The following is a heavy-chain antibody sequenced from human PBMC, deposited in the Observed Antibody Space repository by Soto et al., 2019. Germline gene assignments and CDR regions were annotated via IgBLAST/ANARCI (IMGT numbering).Heavy chain of an antibody. J-gene: IGHJ5*02. CDR1: GGTFSSYA. CDR3: AREPPVVTPGPRWFDP. CDR2: IIPIFGTA. Sequence: SVKVSCKASGGTFSSYAISWVRQAPGQGLEWMGGIIPIFGTANYAQKFQGRVTITADESTSTAYMELSSLRSEDTAVYYCAREPPVVTPGPRWFDPWGQGTLVTVSS. D-gene: IGHD3-22*01. V-gene: IGHV1-69*13.